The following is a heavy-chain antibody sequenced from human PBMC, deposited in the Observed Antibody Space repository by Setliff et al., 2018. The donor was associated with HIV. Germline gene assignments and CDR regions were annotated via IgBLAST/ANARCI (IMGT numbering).Heavy chain of an antibody. J-gene: IGHJ4*02. CDR2: ISPSGTYI. V-gene: IGHV3-21*01. CDR3: ARDSIWYPIDY. CDR1: GFTFSSYS. Sequence: GGSLRLSCAASGFTFSSYSMNWVRQAPGKGLEWVSFISPSGTYIHYADSLKGRFTISRDNAKNSLYLQMNSLRAEDTAVYYCARDSIWYPIDYWGQGTLVTVSS. D-gene: IGHD2-8*01.